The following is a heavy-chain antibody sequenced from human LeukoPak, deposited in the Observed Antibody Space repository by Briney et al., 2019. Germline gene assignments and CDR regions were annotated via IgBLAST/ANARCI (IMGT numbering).Heavy chain of an antibody. CDR1: GDSIGSGSYY. D-gene: IGHD5-18*01. V-gene: IGHV4-39*07. CDR2: IYYSGST. CDR3: ARQVRGYSYGSTFDY. J-gene: IGHJ4*02. Sequence: SETLSLTCSVSGDSIGSGSYYWGWIRQPPGKGLEWIGSIYYSGSTNYNPSLKSRVTISVDTSKNQFSLKLSSVTAADTAVYYCARQVRGYSYGSTFDYWGQGTLVTVSS.